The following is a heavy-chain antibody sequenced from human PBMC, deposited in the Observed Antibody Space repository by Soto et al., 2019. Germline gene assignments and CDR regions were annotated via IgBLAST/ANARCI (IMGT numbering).Heavy chain of an antibody. J-gene: IGHJ4*02. CDR2: IIPFFRTA. CDR1: GGAFNTFG. Sequence: GASVKVSCKASGGAFNTFGFSWFRQAPGQGLEWMGGIIPFFRTANYAQKFQDRVTITADESTSTVYMDLRSLRSEDTAKYYCARSPPMDSGDKYFYDFWGQGALVTVSS. CDR3: ARSPPMDSGDKYFYDF. D-gene: IGHD4-17*01. V-gene: IGHV1-69*13.